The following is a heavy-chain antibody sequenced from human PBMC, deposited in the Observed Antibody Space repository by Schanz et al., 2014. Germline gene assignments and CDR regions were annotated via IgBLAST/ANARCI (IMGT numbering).Heavy chain of an antibody. Sequence: VQLVESGGDLVQPGGSLRLSCAASGFTFSSYAMHWVRQAPGKGLEWVAVMSYDGSNKYYADSVKGRFTISRDTPKNTLYVQMNSLRAEDTAVYYCAKSMYSTSWAFDFWGQGAQVTVSS. CDR2: MSYDGSNK. CDR3: AKSMYSTSWAFDF. V-gene: IGHV3-30-3*02. D-gene: IGHD2-2*01. CDR1: GFTFSSYA. J-gene: IGHJ4*02.